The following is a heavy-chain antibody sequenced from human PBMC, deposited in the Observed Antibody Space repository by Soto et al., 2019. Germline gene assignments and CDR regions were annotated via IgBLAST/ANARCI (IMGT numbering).Heavy chain of an antibody. CDR2: INHSGST. J-gene: IGHJ6*03. CDR1: GGSFSGYY. V-gene: IGHV4-34*01. Sequence: SETLSLTCAVYGGSFSGYYWSWIRQPPGKGLEWIGEINHSGSTNYNSSLKSRVTISVGTSKDQFSLKLCSVTAADTAVYYCARRRQQLVPQPHPPHYYYYYMDVWGKGTTVTVSS. CDR3: ARRRQQLVPQPHPPHYYYYYMDV. D-gene: IGHD6-13*01.